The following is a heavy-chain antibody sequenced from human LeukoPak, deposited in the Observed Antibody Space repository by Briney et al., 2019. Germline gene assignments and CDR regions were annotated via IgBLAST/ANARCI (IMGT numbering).Heavy chain of an antibody. V-gene: IGHV3-48*04. D-gene: IGHD4-17*01. CDR3: ARVTTVMGQVFDP. CDR1: GFTFSSYA. Sequence: GRSLRLSCAASGFTFSSYAMHWVRQAPGKGLEWVSYISSSGSTIYYADSVKGRFTISRDNAKNSLYLQMNSLRAEDTAVYYCARVTTVMGQVFDPWGQGTLVTVSS. CDR2: ISSSGSTI. J-gene: IGHJ5*02.